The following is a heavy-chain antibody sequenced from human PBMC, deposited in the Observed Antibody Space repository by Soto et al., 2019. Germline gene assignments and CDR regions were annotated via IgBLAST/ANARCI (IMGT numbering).Heavy chain of an antibody. J-gene: IGHJ6*02. CDR2: IYYSGST. CDR1: GGSISSGGYY. D-gene: IGHD2-2*01. CDR3: ARSPVPADWGRTYGMDV. Sequence: QVQLQESGPGLVKPSQTLSLTCTVSGGSISSGGYYWSWIRQHPGKGLEWIGYIYYSGSTYYNPSRKNRVTMSVDTYKNPSALKLSSLTAADTAVDYCARSPVPADWGRTYGMDVWGQGTTVTVSS. V-gene: IGHV4-31*03.